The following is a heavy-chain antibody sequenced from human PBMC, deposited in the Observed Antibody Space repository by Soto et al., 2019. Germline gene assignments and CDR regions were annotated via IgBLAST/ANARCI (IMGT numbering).Heavy chain of an antibody. CDR1: GFTFSSYS. D-gene: IGHD6-19*01. Sequence: EVQLVESGGGLVKPGGSLRLSCAASGFTFSSYSMNWVRQAPGKGLEWVSSISSSSSSYIYYADSVKGRFTISRDNAKNSLYLQMNSLRAEDTAVYYCARDAPRAVAGNYYYYGMDVWGQGTTVTVSS. V-gene: IGHV3-21*01. CDR2: ISSSSSSYI. CDR3: ARDAPRAVAGNYYYYGMDV. J-gene: IGHJ6*02.